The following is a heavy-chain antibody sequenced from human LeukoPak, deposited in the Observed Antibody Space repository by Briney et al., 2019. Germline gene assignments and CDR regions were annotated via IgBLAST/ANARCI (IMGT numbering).Heavy chain of an antibody. CDR3: ARVGYCSSTSCYRPFDY. J-gene: IGHJ4*02. CDR2: INPSGGST. Sequence: ASVKVSCKASGYTFTNYTLNWVRQAPGQGLEWMGIINPSGGSTSYAQKFQGRVTMTRDTSTSTVYMELSSLRSEDTAVYYCARVGYCSSTSCYRPFDYWGQGTLVTVSS. CDR1: GYTFTNYT. V-gene: IGHV1-46*01. D-gene: IGHD2-2*02.